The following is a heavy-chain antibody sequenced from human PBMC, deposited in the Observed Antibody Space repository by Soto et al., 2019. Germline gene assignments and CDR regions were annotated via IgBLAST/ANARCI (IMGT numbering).Heavy chain of an antibody. V-gene: IGHV4-38-2*01. CDR3: ESESRGVPAY. J-gene: IGHJ4*02. CDR1: GDSINSGDY. Sequence: SETLSLTCAVSGDSINSGDYWVWIRQPPGKGLEWIGSVHRSGSTHYKTSLKSRVTISVDTSKSHFTLKLSSVTAADTAVYYCESESRGVPAYWGQGTLVTVSS. CDR2: VHRSGST. D-gene: IGHD3-10*01.